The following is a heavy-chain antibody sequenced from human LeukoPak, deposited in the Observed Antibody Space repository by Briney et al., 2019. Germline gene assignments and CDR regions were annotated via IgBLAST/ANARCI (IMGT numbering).Heavy chain of an antibody. CDR3: ARYSGSYLLDY. V-gene: IGHV3-48*04. J-gene: IGHJ4*02. CDR2: ISSSSTTI. Sequence: GVSLRLSCAASGFTFSSYSMNWVRQAPGRGLEWVSYISSSSTTIYYADSVKGRFTISRDNAKNSLYLQMNSLRAEDTAVYYCARYSGSYLLDYWGQGTLVTVSS. CDR1: GFTFSSYS. D-gene: IGHD1-26*01.